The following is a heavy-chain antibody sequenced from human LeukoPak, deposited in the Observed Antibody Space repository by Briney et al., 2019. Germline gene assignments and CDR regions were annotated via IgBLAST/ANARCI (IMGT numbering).Heavy chain of an antibody. CDR1: GFTVSSNY. D-gene: IGHD3-9*01. Sequence: PGGSLRLSCAASGFTVSSNYMSWVRQAPGKGLEWVANIKQDGSEKYYVDSVKGRFTISRDNAKNSLYLQMNSLRAEDTAVYYCARGWRYFDWGQGTMVTVSS. V-gene: IGHV3-7*01. J-gene: IGHJ3*01. CDR3: ARGWRYFD. CDR2: IKQDGSEK.